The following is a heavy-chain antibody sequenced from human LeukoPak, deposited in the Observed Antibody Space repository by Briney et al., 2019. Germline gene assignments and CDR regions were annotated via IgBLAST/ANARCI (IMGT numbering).Heavy chain of an antibody. CDR2: IYYSGSI. J-gene: IGHJ3*02. V-gene: IGHV4-30-4*08. Sequence: PSQTLSLTCTVSGGSISSGDYYWSWIRQPPGKGLEWIGYIYYSGSIYYNPSLKSRVTISVDTSKNQFSLKLSSVTAADTAVYYCARDTCSSTSCLYAFDIWGQGTMVTVSS. CDR1: GGSISSGDYY. CDR3: ARDTCSSTSCLYAFDI. D-gene: IGHD2-2*01.